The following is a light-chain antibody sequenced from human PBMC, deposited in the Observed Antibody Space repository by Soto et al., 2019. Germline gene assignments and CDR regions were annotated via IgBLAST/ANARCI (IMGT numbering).Light chain of an antibody. CDR3: QQYNSYSWT. V-gene: IGKV1-5*01. J-gene: IGKJ1*01. CDR2: DAS. CDR1: QSISSW. Sequence: DIQMTQSPSTLSASVGDRVTITCRASQSISSWLAWYQQKPGKAPKLLIYDASSLESGVPSRFSGSGSGTEFTLTIRSLQPDDFGTYYCQQYNSYSWTFGQGTKVEIK.